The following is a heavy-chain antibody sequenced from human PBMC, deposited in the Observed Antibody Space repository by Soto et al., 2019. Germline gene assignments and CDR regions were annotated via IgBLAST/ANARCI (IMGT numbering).Heavy chain of an antibody. V-gene: IGHV6-1*01. D-gene: IGHD5-18*01. CDR3: ARGRGYSYGKPTSYWFDP. J-gene: IGHJ5*02. CDR1: GDSVSSNSAA. CDR2: TYYRSRWYN. Sequence: SQTLSLTCAISGDSVSSNSAAWNWIRLSPSRGLEWLARTYYRSRWYNDYAVSVRSRITVNPDTSKNQFSLKLSSVTAADTAVYYCARGRGYSYGKPTSYWFDPWGQGTLVTVSS.